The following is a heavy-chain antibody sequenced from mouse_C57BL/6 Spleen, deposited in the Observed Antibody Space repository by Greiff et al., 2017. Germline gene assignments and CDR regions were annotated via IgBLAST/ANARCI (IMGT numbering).Heavy chain of an antibody. CDR2: IYPRSGNI. Sequence: QVQLQQSGAELARPGASVKLSCKASGYTFTSYGISWVKQRTGQGLEWIGEIYPRSGNIYYNEKFKGKATLTADKSSSTAYMELRRLTSEDSAVYFCAREEVYDGYSYYFDYWGQGTTLTVSS. D-gene: IGHD2-3*01. CDR3: AREEVYDGYSYYFDY. CDR1: GYTFTSYG. V-gene: IGHV1-81*01. J-gene: IGHJ2*01.